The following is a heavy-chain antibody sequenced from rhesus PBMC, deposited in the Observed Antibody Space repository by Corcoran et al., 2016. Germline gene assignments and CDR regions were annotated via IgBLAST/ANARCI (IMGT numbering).Heavy chain of an antibody. D-gene: IGHD2-21*01. CDR3: ARHVASPFFDY. CDR1: GGSISSNY. Sequence: QVQLQESGPGLVKPLETLSLTCAVSGGSISSNYWSWIRQAPGKGLEWIGYIYGSGSRTNYNPSLKSLVTLSVDTSKNQLSLKLSSVTAADTAVYYCARHVASPFFDYWGQGVLVTVSS. V-gene: IGHV4S11*01. CDR2: IYGSGSRT. J-gene: IGHJ4*01.